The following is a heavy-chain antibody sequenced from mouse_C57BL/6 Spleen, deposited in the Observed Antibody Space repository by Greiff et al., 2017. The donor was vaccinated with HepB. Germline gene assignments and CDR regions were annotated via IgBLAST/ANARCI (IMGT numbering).Heavy chain of an antibody. CDR1: GYSFTGYF. V-gene: IGHV1-20*01. CDR2: INPYNGDT. J-gene: IGHJ3*01. D-gene: IGHD2-4*01. CDR3: AEGDYDWFAY. Sequence: EVKLMESGPELVKPGDSVKISCKASGYSFTGYFMNWVMQSHGKSLEWIGRINPYNGDTFYNQKFKGKATLTVDKSSSTAHMELRSLTSEDSAVYYCAEGDYDWFAYWGQGTLVTVSA.